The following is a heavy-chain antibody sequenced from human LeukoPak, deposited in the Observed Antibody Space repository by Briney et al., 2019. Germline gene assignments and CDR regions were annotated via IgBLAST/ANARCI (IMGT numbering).Heavy chain of an antibody. J-gene: IGHJ4*02. Sequence: SETLSLTCTVSGGSISSYYWSWIRQPPGKGLEWIGYIYYSGSTNYNPSLKSRVTISVDTSKNQFSLKLSSVTAADTAVYYCARGGSYYVEYFDYWGQGTLVTVSS. CDR2: IYYSGST. CDR3: ARGGSYYVEYFDY. D-gene: IGHD1-26*01. CDR1: GGSISSYY. V-gene: IGHV4-59*01.